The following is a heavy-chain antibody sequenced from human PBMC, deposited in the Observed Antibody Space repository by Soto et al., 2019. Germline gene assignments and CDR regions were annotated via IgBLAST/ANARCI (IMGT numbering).Heavy chain of an antibody. J-gene: IGHJ4*02. CDR2: ISWNSGSI. CDR1: GFNFDDYA. CDR3: AKAYCSGGSCYPIDY. D-gene: IGHD2-15*01. Sequence: PGGSLRLSCTASGFNFDDYAMHWVRQAPGKGLEWVSGISWNSGSIGYADSVKGRFTISRDNAKNSLYLQMNSLRAEDTALYYCAKAYCSGGSCYPIDYWGQGTLVTVSS. V-gene: IGHV3-9*01.